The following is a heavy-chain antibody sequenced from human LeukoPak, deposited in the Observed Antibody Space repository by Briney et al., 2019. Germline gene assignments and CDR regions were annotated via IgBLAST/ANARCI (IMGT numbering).Heavy chain of an antibody. Sequence: ASVKVSCKASGYTFTSYGISWVRQAPGQELEWMGWISAYNGNTNYAQKLQGRVTMTTDTSTSTAYMELRSLRSDDTAVYYCARLITHYDAFDIWGQGTMVTVSS. CDR1: GYTFTSYG. D-gene: IGHD3-16*01. J-gene: IGHJ3*02. CDR3: ARLITHYDAFDI. V-gene: IGHV1-18*01. CDR2: ISAYNGNT.